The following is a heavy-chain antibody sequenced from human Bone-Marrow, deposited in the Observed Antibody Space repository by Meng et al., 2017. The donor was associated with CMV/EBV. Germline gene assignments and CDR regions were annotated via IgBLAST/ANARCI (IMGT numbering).Heavy chain of an antibody. CDR3: ARDRLRGVAVPAATLNWFDP. J-gene: IGHJ5*02. CDR2: ISSSSSYI. Sequence: GESLKISCAASGFTFSDYYMSWIRQAPGKGLEWVSSISSSSSYIYYADSVKGRFTISRDNAKNSLYLQMNSLRAEDTAVYYCARDRLRGVAVPAATLNWFDPWGQGTLVTVSS. V-gene: IGHV3-11*06. CDR1: GFTFSDYY. D-gene: IGHD2-2*01.